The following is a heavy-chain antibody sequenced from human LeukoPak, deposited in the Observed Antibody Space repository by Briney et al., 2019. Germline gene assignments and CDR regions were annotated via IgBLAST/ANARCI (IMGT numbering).Heavy chain of an antibody. D-gene: IGHD2-2*01. CDR1: GYTFTSYG. Sequence: ASVKVSCKASGYTFTSYGISWVRQAPGQGLEWMGWISAYNGNTNYAQKLQGRVTMTTDTSTSTAYMELRSLRSDDTAVYYCARGRIRCSSTSCHTFDPWGQGTLVTVPS. J-gene: IGHJ5*02. CDR3: ARGRIRCSSTSCHTFDP. CDR2: ISAYNGNT. V-gene: IGHV1-18*01.